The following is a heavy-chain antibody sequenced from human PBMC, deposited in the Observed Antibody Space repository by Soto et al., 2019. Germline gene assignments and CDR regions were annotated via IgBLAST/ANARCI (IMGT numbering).Heavy chain of an antibody. CDR1: GYSFTNYG. CDR2: ISGFNGNT. V-gene: IGHV1-18*01. Sequence: QDQLVQSGAEVKKPGASVTVSCKASGYSFTNYGITWVRQAPGQGLEWMGWISGFNGNTHYAQKLQGSVTMPTAASTSTAYMELRSLRSDDTAVYYCARDRGVAPPVAGNTHYYYYMDVWGKGTTVTVSS. CDR3: ARDRGVAPPVAGNTHYYYYMDV. J-gene: IGHJ6*03. D-gene: IGHD6-19*01.